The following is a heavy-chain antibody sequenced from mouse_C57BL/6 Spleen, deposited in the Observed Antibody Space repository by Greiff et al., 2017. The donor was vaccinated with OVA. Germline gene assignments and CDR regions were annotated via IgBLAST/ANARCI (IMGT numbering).Heavy chain of an antibody. CDR1: GFTFSSYA. J-gene: IGHJ4*01. CDR3: ARDPFGAMDY. CDR2: ISDGGSYT. Sequence: DVQLVESGGGLVKPGGSLKLSCAASGFTFSSYAMSWVRQTPEKRLEWVATISDGGSYTYYPDNVKGRFTISRDNAKNNLYLQMSHLKSEDTAMYYCARDPFGAMDYWGQGTSVTVSS. V-gene: IGHV5-4*01.